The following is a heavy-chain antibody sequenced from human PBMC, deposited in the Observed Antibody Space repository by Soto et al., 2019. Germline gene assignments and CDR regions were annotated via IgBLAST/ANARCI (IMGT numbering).Heavy chain of an antibody. V-gene: IGHV1-18*01. CDR2: ISAYNGNT. Sequence: GSSVNVSCKASGYTFTSYGISWVRQAPGQGLEWMGWISAYNGNTNYAQKLQGRVTMTTDTSTSTAYMELRSLRSDDTAVYYCARDQNPTAPSLITYYYGSGEWGQGTLVTVSS. J-gene: IGHJ4*02. D-gene: IGHD3-10*01. CDR1: GYTFTSYG. CDR3: ARDQNPTAPSLITYYYGSGE.